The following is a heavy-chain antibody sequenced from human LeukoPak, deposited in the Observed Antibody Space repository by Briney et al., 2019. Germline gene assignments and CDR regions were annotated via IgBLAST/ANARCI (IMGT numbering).Heavy chain of an antibody. CDR3: ARLRRDFWSGYLNWFDP. CDR1: GGSISSYY. CDR2: IYHSGST. J-gene: IGHJ5*02. D-gene: IGHD3-3*01. Sequence: SETLSLTXTVSGGSISSYYWSWNRQPPGKGLEWIGSIYHSGSTYYNPSLKSRVTISVDTSKNQFSLKLSSVTAADTAVYYCARLRRDFWSGYLNWFDPWGQGTLVTVSS. V-gene: IGHV4-59*08.